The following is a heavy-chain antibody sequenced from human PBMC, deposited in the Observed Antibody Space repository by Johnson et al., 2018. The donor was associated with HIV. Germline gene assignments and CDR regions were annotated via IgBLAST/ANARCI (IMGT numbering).Heavy chain of an antibody. CDR1: GFIFDDSD. Sequence: VQLVESGGGVVRPGGSLRLSCAASGFIFDDSDMHWVRQAPGKALAWVSGISWNSGSIGYADSVTGRFTTSRDNAKNSLYLQMNSLRAEDTALYYCAKDTEPDLADAFDIWGQGTMVTVSS. CDR2: ISWNSGSI. D-gene: IGHD1-14*01. V-gene: IGHV3-9*01. J-gene: IGHJ3*02. CDR3: AKDTEPDLADAFDI.